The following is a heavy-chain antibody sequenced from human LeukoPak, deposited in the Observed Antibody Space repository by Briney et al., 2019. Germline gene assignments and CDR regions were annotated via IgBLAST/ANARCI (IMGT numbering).Heavy chain of an antibody. CDR1: GGSIRSSYYY. CDR2: INHSGST. D-gene: IGHD1-26*01. CDR3: ARGSRWELPLDY. Sequence: SETLSLTCTVSGGSIRSSYYYWGWIRQSPGKGLEWIGEINHSGSTNYNPSLKSRVTISLDTSKNQFSLKLSSVTAADTAVYYCARGSRWELPLDYWGQGTLVTVSS. J-gene: IGHJ4*02. V-gene: IGHV4-39*07.